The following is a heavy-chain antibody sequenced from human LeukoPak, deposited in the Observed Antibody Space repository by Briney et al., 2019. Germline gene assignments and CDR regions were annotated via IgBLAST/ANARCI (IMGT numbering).Heavy chain of an antibody. CDR3: AREGLGYCSSTSCYGDWYFDL. CDR2: INPSGGST. J-gene: IGHJ2*01. D-gene: IGHD2-2*01. Sequence: GASVKVSCKASGYTFTSYYMRWVRQAPGQGLEWMGIINPSGGSTSYAQKFQGRVTMTRDTSTSTVYMELSSLRSEDTAVYYCAREGLGYCSSTSCYGDWYFDLWGRGTLVTVSS. V-gene: IGHV1-46*01. CDR1: GYTFTSYY.